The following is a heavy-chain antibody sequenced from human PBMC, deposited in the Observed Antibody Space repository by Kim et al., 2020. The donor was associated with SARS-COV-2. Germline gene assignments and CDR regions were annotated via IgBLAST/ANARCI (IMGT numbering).Heavy chain of an antibody. D-gene: IGHD3-22*01. CDR3: ATDAPKDSSVYYSILFDY. CDR2: FDPEDGET. Sequence: ASVKVSCKVSGYTLTELSMHWVRQAPGKGLEWMGGFDPEDGETIHAQKFQGRVTMTEDTSTDTAYMELSSLRSEDTAVYYCATDAPKDSSVYYSILFDYWGQGTLVTVSS. J-gene: IGHJ4*02. CDR1: GYTLTELS. V-gene: IGHV1-24*01.